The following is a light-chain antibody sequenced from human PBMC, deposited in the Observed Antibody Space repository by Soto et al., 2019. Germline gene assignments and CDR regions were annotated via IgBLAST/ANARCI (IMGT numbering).Light chain of an antibody. CDR2: DVS. V-gene: IGLV2-14*01. CDR1: SSDVGGYNY. J-gene: IGLJ3*02. Sequence: QSALTQSASVSGSPGQSITISCTGXSSDVGGYNYVSWYQQHPGKAPKLIIYDVSNRPSGVSTRFSGSKSGNTASLTISGLQAEDEADYSCSSYTSTNSWVFGGGTKVTVL. CDR3: SSYTSTNSWV.